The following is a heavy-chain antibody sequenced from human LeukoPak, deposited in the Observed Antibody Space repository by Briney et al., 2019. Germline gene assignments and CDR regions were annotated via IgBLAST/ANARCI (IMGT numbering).Heavy chain of an antibody. CDR3: ARDMAARRTPLWFTNWFDP. Sequence: PGGSLRLSCAASGFTFSSYEMNWVRQAPGKGLEWVSYISSSGSTIYYADSVKGRFTISRDSAKNSLYLQMNSLRAEDTAVYYCARDMAARRTPLWFTNWFDPWGQGTLVTVSS. CDR1: GFTFSSYE. V-gene: IGHV3-48*03. D-gene: IGHD3-10*01. CDR2: ISSSGSTI. J-gene: IGHJ5*02.